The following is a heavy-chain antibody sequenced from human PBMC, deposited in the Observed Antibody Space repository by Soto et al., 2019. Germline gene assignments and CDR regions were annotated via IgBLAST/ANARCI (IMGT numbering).Heavy chain of an antibody. D-gene: IGHD4-17*01. CDR3: ARWDYGVYARFEF. V-gene: IGHV1-8*01. Sequence: QVQLVQSGAEVKKPGASVKVSCKASGYTFTSHDINWVRQATGQGLEWMVWMNPNSGNTCNAQKFQGRVTMTRNTSISTAYMELSSLRYEDTAVYYCARWDYGVYARFEFWGQGTLVTVSS. CDR1: GYTFTSHD. J-gene: IGHJ4*02. CDR2: MNPNSGNT.